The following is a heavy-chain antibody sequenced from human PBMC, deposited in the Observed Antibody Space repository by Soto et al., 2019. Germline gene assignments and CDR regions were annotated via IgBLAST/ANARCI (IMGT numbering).Heavy chain of an antibody. CDR2: IYRTVST. CDR1: GGSFTSNNW. J-gene: IGHJ4*02. V-gene: IGHV4-4*02. CDR3: ASRDPGTSVDY. D-gene: IGHD1-7*01. Sequence: QVQLQESGPGLVKPSVTLSLTCAVSGGSFTSNNWWTWVRQPPGQGLALIGEIYRTVSTNYNPSLKSRVLISLYKSENKFSRKVTSLTAADTAVYYCASRDPGTSVDYLRQGTLVTVSS.